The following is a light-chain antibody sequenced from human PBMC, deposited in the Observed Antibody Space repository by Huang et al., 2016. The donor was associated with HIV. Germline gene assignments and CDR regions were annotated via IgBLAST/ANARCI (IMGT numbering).Light chain of an antibody. CDR1: QDIGHN. CDR2: TAS. V-gene: IGKV1-6*01. Sequence: AIQMTQSPASLSASVGDRGTITCRASQDIGHNLGCYQQRLGKAPKLLVSTASHLQSGVPSRFTGSGSGTHFTLTISGLQPEDFATYYCLQDYTYPWTFGQGTKVEI. CDR3: LQDYTYPWT. J-gene: IGKJ1*01.